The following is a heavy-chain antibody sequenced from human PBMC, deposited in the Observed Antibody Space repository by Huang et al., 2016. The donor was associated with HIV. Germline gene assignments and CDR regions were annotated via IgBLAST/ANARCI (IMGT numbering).Heavy chain of an antibody. CDR3: ARDWYRTHYYGMDV. V-gene: IGHV1-46*01. CDR2: IKPSSGNT. D-gene: IGHD1-1*01. J-gene: IGHJ6*02. CDR1: GYPFTTYY. Sequence: QVQLVQPGAEMKKPGASVKVSCKASGYPFTTYYMHWVRQAPGQGLEWMGIIKPSSGNTNYAQKFQDRVNVTRDTSTSTVYMHLSTLRSEDTAVYYCARDWYRTHYYGMDVWGQGTTVTVSS.